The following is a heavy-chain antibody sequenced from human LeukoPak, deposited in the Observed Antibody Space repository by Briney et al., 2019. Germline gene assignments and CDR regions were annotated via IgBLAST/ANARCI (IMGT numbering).Heavy chain of an antibody. CDR3: AKGNTPFDY. V-gene: IGHV3-23*01. D-gene: IGHD2-2*02. CDR1: GFTFNNYV. Sequence: GGSLRLSCAASGFTFNNYVMNWVRQAPGKGLEWVSAISGSGGSTYYADSVKGRFTISRDNSKNTLYLQMNSLRAEDTAVYYCAKGNTPFDYWGQGTLVTVSS. J-gene: IGHJ4*02. CDR2: ISGSGGST.